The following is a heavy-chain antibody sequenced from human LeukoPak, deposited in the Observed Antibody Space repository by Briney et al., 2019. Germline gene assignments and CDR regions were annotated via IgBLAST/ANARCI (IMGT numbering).Heavy chain of an antibody. CDR3: AGSGSSRDGLPGRFSY. J-gene: IGHJ4*02. CDR2: ISYDGSQK. V-gene: IGHV3-30-3*01. Sequence: GGSLRLSCAASGFTFSSYAMSWVRQAPGKGLEWVALISYDGSQKYYADSVKGRFTISRDISKNTLYLQMNSLRAEDTAVYYCAGSGSSRDGLPGRFSYWGQGTLVTVSS. CDR1: GFTFSSYA. D-gene: IGHD5-24*01.